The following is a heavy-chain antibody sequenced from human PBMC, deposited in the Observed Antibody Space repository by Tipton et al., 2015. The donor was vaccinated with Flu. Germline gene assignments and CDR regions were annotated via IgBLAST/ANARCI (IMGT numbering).Heavy chain of an antibody. V-gene: IGHV4-61*02. CDR1: GDSIGSDYY. D-gene: IGHD6-19*01. J-gene: IGHJ4*02. CDR2: FYTGGGT. CDR3: ARGLSSGWYSVAYFDY. Sequence: LRLSCSVSGDSIGSDYYWSWIRQPTGKGLEWIGRFYTGGGTRYNPSLKSRVYISVDTSTNQFSLRLDSVTAADTAVYYCARGLSSGWYSVAYFDYWGQGALVSVSS.